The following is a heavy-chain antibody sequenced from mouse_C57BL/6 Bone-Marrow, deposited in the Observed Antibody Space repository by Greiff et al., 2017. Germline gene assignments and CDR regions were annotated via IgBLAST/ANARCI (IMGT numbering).Heavy chain of an antibody. Sequence: VQLQQPGAELVRPGTSVKLSCKASGYTFTSYWMHWVKQRPGQGLEWIGVIDPSDSYTNYNQKFKGKATLTVDTSSSTAYMQLSSLTSEDSAVYYCARLSTTVVALDYWGQGTTLTVSS. CDR1: GYTFTSYW. V-gene: IGHV1-59*01. J-gene: IGHJ2*01. CDR3: ARLSTTVVALDY. CDR2: IDPSDSYT. D-gene: IGHD1-1*01.